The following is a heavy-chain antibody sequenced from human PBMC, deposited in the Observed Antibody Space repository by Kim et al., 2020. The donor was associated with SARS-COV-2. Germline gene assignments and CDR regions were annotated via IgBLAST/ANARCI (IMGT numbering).Heavy chain of an antibody. CDR3: AKNYRSGTYYTYFFDY. CDR1: GFTFSTYA. CDR2: FSLSGAHS. Sequence: GGSLRLSCVASGFTFSTYAMSWVRQAPGKGLEWVSTFSLSGAHSYYADSVKGRFTISRDNSKNTLYLQMNSLRAEDAAIYFCAKNYRSGTYYTYFFDYWGQGTLVTVSS. J-gene: IGHJ4*02. D-gene: IGHD3-10*01. V-gene: IGHV3-23*01.